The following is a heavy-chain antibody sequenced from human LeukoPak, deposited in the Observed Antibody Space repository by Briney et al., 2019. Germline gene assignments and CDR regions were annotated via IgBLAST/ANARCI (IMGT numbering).Heavy chain of an antibody. D-gene: IGHD6-19*01. CDR1: GGFITSSSYF. CDR3: AVAVAGIGLNYWFDP. V-gene: IGHV4-39*01. Sequence: SETLSLTCTVSGGFITSSSYFWGWIRQPPGKGLEWIGSIYYSGNTYYNPSLKSRVSISVDTSKNQFSLKLSSVTAADTAVYYCAVAVAGIGLNYWFDPWGQGTLVTVSS. CDR2: IYYSGNT. J-gene: IGHJ5*02.